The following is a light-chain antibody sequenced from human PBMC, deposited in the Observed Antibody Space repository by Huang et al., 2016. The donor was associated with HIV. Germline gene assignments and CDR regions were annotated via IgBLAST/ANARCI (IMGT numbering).Light chain of an antibody. CDR2: WAS. V-gene: IGKV4-1*01. CDR3: QQYYNTPPT. CDR1: QSILYSSNNKNY. J-gene: IGKJ1*01. Sequence: DIVMTQSPDSLAVSLGERATINCKSSQSILYSSNNKNYLAWYQQKTGQPPKLLIYWASTRESGVPDRFSGSGSGTDFTLTISSLQAEDVAVYCCQQYYNTPPTFGRGTKVEVK.